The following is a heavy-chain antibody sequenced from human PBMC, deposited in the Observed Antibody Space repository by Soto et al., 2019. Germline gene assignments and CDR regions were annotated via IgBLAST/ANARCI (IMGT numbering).Heavy chain of an antibody. D-gene: IGHD3-3*01. J-gene: IGHJ4*02. CDR3: ATCLLFFWSGPTCPNFDY. CDR1: GNTFTSYY. CDR2: INPSGGST. Sequence: GASVKVSWKASGNTFTSYYMHWGRQAPGQGLEWMGIINPSGGSTSYAQKFQGRVTMTRDTSTSTVYMELSSLRSEDTAVYYCATCLLFFWSGPTCPNFDYWGQGTLVTVSS. V-gene: IGHV1-46*03.